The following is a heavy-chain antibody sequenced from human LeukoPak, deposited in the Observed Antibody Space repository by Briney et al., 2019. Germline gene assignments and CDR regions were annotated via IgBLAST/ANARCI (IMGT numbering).Heavy chain of an antibody. CDR2: INPNDGST. J-gene: IGHJ4*02. V-gene: IGHV1-46*01. Sequence: ASVKVSCKASGGTFSSYAISWVRQAPGQGLEWMGIINPNDGSTNHAQEFQGRVTMTRDTSTSTVYMELSSLRSEDTAVYYCARAYAYGRENDSWGQGTLVTVSS. CDR3: ARAYAYGRENDS. CDR1: GGTFSSYA. D-gene: IGHD3-10*01.